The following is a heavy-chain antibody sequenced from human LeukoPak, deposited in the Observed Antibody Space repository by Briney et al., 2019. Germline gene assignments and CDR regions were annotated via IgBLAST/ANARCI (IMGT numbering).Heavy chain of an antibody. J-gene: IGHJ4*02. CDR1: GFTVSNNY. CDR2: VYSGGST. D-gene: IGHD3-22*01. V-gene: IGHV3-66*02. CDR3: ARVRYYYSFALAG. Sequence: AGSLRLSCAASGFTVSNNYLSWVRQAPGKGLEWVWVVYSGGSTYSADSVKGRFTISGDNSKNKLYLQLNSLTAKDSAVYYCARVRYYYSFALAGWGQG.